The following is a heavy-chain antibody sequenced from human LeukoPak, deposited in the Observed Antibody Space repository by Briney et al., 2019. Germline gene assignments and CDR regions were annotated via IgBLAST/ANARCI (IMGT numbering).Heavy chain of an antibody. J-gene: IGHJ5*01. V-gene: IGHV2-5*01. D-gene: IGHD2-2*01. Sequence: SGPTLVKPTQTLTLTCTFSGFSLSTSGVGVGWIRQPPGKALEWLALIYWNDDKRYSPSLKSRLTITKDTSKNQVVLTMTNMDPVDTATYYCARKGCSSTSCGFDPWGQGTLVTVSS. CDR1: GFSLSTSGVG. CDR3: ARKGCSSTSCGFDP. CDR2: IYWNDDK.